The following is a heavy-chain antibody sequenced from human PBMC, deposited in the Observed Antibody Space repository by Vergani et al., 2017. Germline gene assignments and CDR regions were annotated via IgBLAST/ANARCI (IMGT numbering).Heavy chain of an antibody. Sequence: QVQLQESGPGLVKPSETLSLTCTVSGGSISSYYWSWIRQPPGKGLEWIGYIYYSGSTNYNPSLKSRVTISVDTSKNQFSLKLSSVTAADTAVYYCARGGVWFGELKNMDVWGQGTTVTVSS. V-gene: IGHV4-59*01. D-gene: IGHD3-10*01. J-gene: IGHJ6*02. CDR3: ARGGVWFGELKNMDV. CDR1: GGSISSYY. CDR2: IYYSGST.